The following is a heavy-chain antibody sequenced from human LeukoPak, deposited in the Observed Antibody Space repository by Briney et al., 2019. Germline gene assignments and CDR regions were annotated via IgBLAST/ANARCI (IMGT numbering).Heavy chain of an antibody. J-gene: IGHJ4*02. D-gene: IGHD2-15*01. CDR1: GFTFSSSA. CDR2: VSSNGAST. V-gene: IGHV3-23*01. CDR3: ARQLGYCSDGTCHFDY. Sequence: GGSLRLSCAASGFTFSSSAMSWVRQAPGRGLEWFSAVSSNGASTYYADSVKGRFTISRDNSKNTLYLQMNSLRGEDTAMYFCARQLGYCSDGTCHFDYWGRGTLVTVSS.